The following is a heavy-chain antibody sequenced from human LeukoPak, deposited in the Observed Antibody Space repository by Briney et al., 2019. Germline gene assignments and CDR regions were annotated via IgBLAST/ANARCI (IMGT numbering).Heavy chain of an antibody. CDR1: GFTFDNNA. Sequence: GGSLRLSCAASGFTFDNNAMSWVRQAPGKGLEWVSGVSDGAGRTSYADSVTGRFTISRDNARRILYLQMNSLRAEDTAVYYCAKDVCNGAGCHFFDYWSQGTVVTVSS. CDR2: VSDGAGRT. J-gene: IGHJ4*02. V-gene: IGHV3-23*01. CDR3: AKDVCNGAGCHFFDY. D-gene: IGHD2-15*01.